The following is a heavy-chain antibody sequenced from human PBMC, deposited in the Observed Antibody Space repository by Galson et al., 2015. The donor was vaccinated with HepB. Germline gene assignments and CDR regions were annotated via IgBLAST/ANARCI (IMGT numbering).Heavy chain of an antibody. Sequence: SLRLSCAASGFSFSTYWMGWVRQAPGKGLESVANIKEDGSEKYYVDSVKGRFTVSRDNAKESLYLQMNSLRAEDTAVYYCGVRYLDYWGQGTLVTVSS. CDR2: IKEDGSEK. V-gene: IGHV3-7*01. J-gene: IGHJ4*02. D-gene: IGHD4/OR15-4a*01. CDR3: GVRYLDY. CDR1: GFSFSTYW.